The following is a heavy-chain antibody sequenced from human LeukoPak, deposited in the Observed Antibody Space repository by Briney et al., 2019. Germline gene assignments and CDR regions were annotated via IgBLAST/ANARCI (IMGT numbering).Heavy chain of an antibody. CDR3: ARDRGSSGWYEFDS. D-gene: IGHD6-19*01. CDR1: GFTFSSYW. Sequence: GGSLRLSCAASGFTFSSYWMSWVRQAPGKGLEWVANIKRDGSEKYYLDSVKGRFTISRDNAKNSLYLQMNSLRAEDTAVYYCARDRGSSGWYEFDSWGQGTLVTVSS. V-gene: IGHV3-7*01. CDR2: IKRDGSEK. J-gene: IGHJ4*02.